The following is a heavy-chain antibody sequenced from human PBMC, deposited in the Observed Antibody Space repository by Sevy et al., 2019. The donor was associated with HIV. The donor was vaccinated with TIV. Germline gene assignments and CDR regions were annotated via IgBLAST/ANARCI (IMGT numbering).Heavy chain of an antibody. CDR2: IGNDGSNK. CDR1: GFTFSNYG. D-gene: IGHD3-22*01. J-gene: IGHJ4*02. V-gene: IGHV3-33*01. CDR3: ARGGDFNDRSAKRDFDY. Sequence: EGSLRLSCAASGFTFSNYGMHWVRQAPGKGLEWVAVIGNDGSNKYYADSVKGRFTISRDNSKNTLYLQMNSLRVEDTAVYFCARGGDFNDRSAKRDFDYWGQGTLVTVSS.